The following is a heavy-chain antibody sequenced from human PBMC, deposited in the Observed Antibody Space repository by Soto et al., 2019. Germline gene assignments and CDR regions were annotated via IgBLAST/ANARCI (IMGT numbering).Heavy chain of an antibody. J-gene: IGHJ4*02. CDR1: GFTFSNAW. CDR3: TTDRGLHWDY. D-gene: IGHD2-21*02. Sequence: GGSRRRSCAASGFTFSNAWMSWVRQVPGKGLEWVGRIKAKNAGGTTDYAAPVKGRFTISRDDSENTLYLQMNSLKTEDTAVYYCTTDRGLHWDYWGQGTLVTVSS. V-gene: IGHV3-15*01. CDR2: IKAKNAGGTT.